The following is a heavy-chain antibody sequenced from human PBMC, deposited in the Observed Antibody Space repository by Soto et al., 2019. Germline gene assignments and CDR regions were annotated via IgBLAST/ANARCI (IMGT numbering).Heavy chain of an antibody. J-gene: IGHJ4*02. V-gene: IGHV4-31*03. D-gene: IGHD1-1*01. CDR3: ASGHDAYKVRY. CDR1: GGSISSGGTGSY. Sequence: LSLTCTVSGGSISSGGTGSYWTWIRQLPGKGLEWIGYIYYTGNTYYNPSLKSRPTISIDTSENQFSLKLTSVTAADTAVYFCASGHDAYKVRYWGQGTLVPVSS. CDR2: IYYTGNT.